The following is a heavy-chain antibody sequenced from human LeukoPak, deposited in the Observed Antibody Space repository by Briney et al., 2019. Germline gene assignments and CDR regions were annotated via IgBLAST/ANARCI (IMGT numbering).Heavy chain of an antibody. CDR3: ARPSGSYPGGWFDP. D-gene: IGHD1-26*01. J-gene: IGHJ5*02. V-gene: IGHV4-39*01. CDR1: GGSISSSSYY. Sequence: PSETLSLICTVSGGSISSSSYYWGWIRQPPGKGLEWIGSIYYSGSTYYNPSLKSRVTISVDTSKNQFSLKLSSVTAADTAVYYCARPSGSYPGGWFDPWGQGTLVTVSS. CDR2: IYYSGST.